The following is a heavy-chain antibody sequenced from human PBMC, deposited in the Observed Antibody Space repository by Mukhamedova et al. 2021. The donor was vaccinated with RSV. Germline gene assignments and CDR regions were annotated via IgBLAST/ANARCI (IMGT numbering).Heavy chain of an antibody. V-gene: IGHV3-33*06. CDR1: GFIFSTYG. J-gene: IGHJ2*01. CDR2: IWYDGSKQ. Sequence: GFIFSTYGMHWVRQAPGKGLEWVAVIWYDGSKQYYADSVKGRFTISRDTSQNTLYLQMNSLRAEDTXXYFCAKTPATDWYFDLWGR. D-gene: IGHD5-12*01. CDR3: AKTPATDWYFDL.